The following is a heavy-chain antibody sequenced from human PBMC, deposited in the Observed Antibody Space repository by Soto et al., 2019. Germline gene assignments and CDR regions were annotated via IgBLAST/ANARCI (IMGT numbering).Heavy chain of an antibody. V-gene: IGHV1-18*01. CDR2: ISAYNGNT. CDR1: GYTFTSYG. CDR3: ARDAMVRGIDS. J-gene: IGHJ4*02. Sequence: QVQLVQSGAEVKKPGASVKVSCKASGYTFTSYGISWVRQAPGQGLEWMGWISAYNGNTNYAQKLQGRVTMTTDTPTSTPYMDLSSLRSDDTAVYYCARDAMVRGIDSCVQGTLVTLSS. D-gene: IGHD3-10*01.